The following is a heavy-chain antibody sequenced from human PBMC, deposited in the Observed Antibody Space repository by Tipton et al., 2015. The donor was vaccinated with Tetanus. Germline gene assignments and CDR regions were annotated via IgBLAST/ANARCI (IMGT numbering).Heavy chain of an antibody. Sequence: PGLVKPSETLSLTCTVSGSSIRGSGHYWTWIRQPPGKEPEWVGYVYHSGATNYHPSLKSRLAISADTSKNQFSLNLRSVITADTAVYYCARGGRDAYNNPLGAFDVWGRGTTVTVSS. CDR3: ARGGRDAYNNPLGAFDV. D-gene: IGHD5-24*01. J-gene: IGHJ3*01. CDR1: GSSIRGSGHY. CDR2: VYHSGAT. V-gene: IGHV4-61*08.